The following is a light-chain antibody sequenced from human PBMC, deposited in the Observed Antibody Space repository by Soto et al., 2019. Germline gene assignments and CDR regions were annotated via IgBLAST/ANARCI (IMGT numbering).Light chain of an antibody. J-gene: IGLJ2*01. CDR3: KSYDSSNVV. Sequence: NFMLTQPHSVSESPGKTVTISCTRSSGSIASNYVQWYQQRPGSAPTTVIYEDNQRPSGVPDRFSGSIDSSSNSASLTISGLKADDEADYYSKSYDSSNVVFGGGTKLTVL. CDR1: SGSIASNY. CDR2: EDN. V-gene: IGLV6-57*04.